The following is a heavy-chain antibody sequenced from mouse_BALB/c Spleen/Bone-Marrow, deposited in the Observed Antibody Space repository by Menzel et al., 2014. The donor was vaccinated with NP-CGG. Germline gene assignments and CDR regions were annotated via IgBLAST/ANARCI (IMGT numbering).Heavy chain of an antibody. V-gene: IGHV1-54*03. CDR2: INPGSGAT. CDR3: ARRLTGTLYFDY. D-gene: IGHD4-1*01. CDR1: GYAFTNYL. J-gene: IGHJ2*01. Sequence: VQLQESGAELVRPGTSVKVSCKASGYAFTNYLIEWVKQRPGQGLEWIGVINPGSGATNYNENFKGKATLTADKSSSTPYMQLSSLTSDDSAVYFCARRLTGTLYFDYWGQGTLSQSPQ.